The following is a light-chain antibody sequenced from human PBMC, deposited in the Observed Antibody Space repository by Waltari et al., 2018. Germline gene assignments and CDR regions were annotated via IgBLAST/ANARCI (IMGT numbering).Light chain of an antibody. CDR1: TSKLGSKT. V-gene: IGLV1-44*01. J-gene: IGLJ2*01. CDR3: AAWDDSLNGVV. Sequence: QSVLTQPPSASGTPGQRVTISCSGSTSKLGSKTVHWYQQPPGTAPKLLIYSNNQRPSGVPDRFSGSKSGTSASLAISGLQSEDEADYYCAAWDDSLNGVVFGGGTKLTVL. CDR2: SNN.